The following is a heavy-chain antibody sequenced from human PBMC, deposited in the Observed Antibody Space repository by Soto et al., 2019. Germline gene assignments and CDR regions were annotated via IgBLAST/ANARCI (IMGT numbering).Heavy chain of an antibody. D-gene: IGHD1-1*01. CDR1: GYAFTTYG. Sequence: QVHLVQSGAEVKKPGASVKVSCKGSGYAFTTYGITCVRQAPGQGLEWMGWISAHNGNTNYAQKLQGRVTVTRDTXXXXXXXXLRSLRXXXXAVYYCARGRYGDYWGQGALVTVSS. V-gene: IGHV1-18*01. CDR2: ISAHNGNT. CDR3: ARGRYGDY. J-gene: IGHJ4*02.